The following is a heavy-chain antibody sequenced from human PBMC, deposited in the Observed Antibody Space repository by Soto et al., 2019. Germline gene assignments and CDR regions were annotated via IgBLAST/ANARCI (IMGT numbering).Heavy chain of an antibody. Sequence: SETLSLTFTVSDGPISSYYWSWIRQPPGKGLEWIGYIYYSGSTNYNPSLKSRVTRSVDTSKNQFSLKLSSVTAADTAVYYCAGGGWAADPVVDFDNWGQGTMVNVPS. CDR3: AGGGWAADPVVDFDN. J-gene: IGHJ3*02. CDR1: DGPISSYY. V-gene: IGHV4-59*01. D-gene: IGHD6-13*01. CDR2: IYYSGST.